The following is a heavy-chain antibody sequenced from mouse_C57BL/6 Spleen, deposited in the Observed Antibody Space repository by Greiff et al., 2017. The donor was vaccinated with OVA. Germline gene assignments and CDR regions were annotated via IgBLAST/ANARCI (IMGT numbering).Heavy chain of an antibody. J-gene: IGHJ1*03. CDR2: IDPSDSYT. CDR1: GYTFTSYW. D-gene: IGHD1-1*01. Sequence: QVQLQQSGAELVMPGASVKLSCKASGYTFTSYWMHWVKQRPGQGLEWIGEIDPSDSYTNYNQKFKGKSTLTVDKSSSTAYMQLSSLTSEDSAVYYCARPGFITTVVDWYFDVWGTGTTVTVSS. V-gene: IGHV1-69*01. CDR3: ARPGFITTVVDWYFDV.